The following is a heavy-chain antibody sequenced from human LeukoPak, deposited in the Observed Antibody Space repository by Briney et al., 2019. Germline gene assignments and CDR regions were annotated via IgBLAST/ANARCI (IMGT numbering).Heavy chain of an antibody. V-gene: IGHV1-18*01. CDR1: GYTFTSYG. J-gene: IGHJ5*02. CDR2: ISAYNGNT. Sequence: GASVTVSCKASGYTFTSYGISWVRQAPGQGLEWMGWISAYNGNTNYAQKLQGRVTMTTDTSTSTAYMELRSLRSDDTAVYYCARVAGIYYYGSGSYFFDPWGQGTLVTVSS. D-gene: IGHD3-10*01. CDR3: ARVAGIYYYGSGSYFFDP.